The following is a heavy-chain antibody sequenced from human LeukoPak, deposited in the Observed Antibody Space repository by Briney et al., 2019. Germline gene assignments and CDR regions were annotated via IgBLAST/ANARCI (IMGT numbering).Heavy chain of an antibody. J-gene: IGHJ4*02. Sequence: ASVKVSCKASGYTFTGYYIHWVRQAPGQGPEWMGWITPNSGGTTFAQKFQGRVTMTRDTSLSTAYMELSRLTSDDTAVYYCARDRMVRGVIIPPYYLDYWGQGTLVTVSS. CDR3: ARDRMVRGVIIPPYYLDY. V-gene: IGHV1-2*02. CDR1: GYTFTGYY. CDR2: ITPNSGGT. D-gene: IGHD3-10*01.